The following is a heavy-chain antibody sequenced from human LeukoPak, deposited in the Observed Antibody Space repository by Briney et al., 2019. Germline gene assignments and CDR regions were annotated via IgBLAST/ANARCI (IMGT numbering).Heavy chain of an antibody. V-gene: IGHV3-33*01. CDR3: AREKLSFFDSSGYFDY. CDR1: GFTFSAYG. J-gene: IGHJ4*02. CDR2: IWADTYNK. Sequence: PGGSLRLSCAASGFTFSAYGMHWVRQSPGTGLEWVAVIWADTYNKYYTGSVQGRFTISRDNSKNTLSLQMDSLRVEDTAVYYCAREKLSFFDSSGYFDYWGQGTLVTVSS. D-gene: IGHD3-22*01.